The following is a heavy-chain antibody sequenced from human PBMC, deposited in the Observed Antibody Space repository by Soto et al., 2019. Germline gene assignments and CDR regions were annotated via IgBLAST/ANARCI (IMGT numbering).Heavy chain of an antibody. J-gene: IGHJ5*02. Sequence: SLKGSCKGSGDAISGYAISWVRQAPGQGLEWMGGIIPIFGTANYAQKFQGRVTITADESTSTAYMELSSLRSEDTAVYYCARDLSSTVAPPWGQGTLVTVSS. CDR1: GDAISGYA. V-gene: IGHV1-69*13. CDR2: IIPIFGTA. CDR3: ARDLSSTVAPP. D-gene: IGHD4-17*01.